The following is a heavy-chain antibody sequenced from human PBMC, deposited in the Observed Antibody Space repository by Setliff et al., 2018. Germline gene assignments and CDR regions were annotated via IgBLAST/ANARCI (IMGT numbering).Heavy chain of an antibody. V-gene: IGHV1-8*01. J-gene: IGHJ6*02. D-gene: IGHD6-13*01. CDR2: MNPNSGYT. Sequence: ASVKVSCKASGYTFISYDINWVRQATGQGLEWMGWMNPNSGYTDYAQKFQGRVTMTTDTSTSTAYMELRSLRSDDTAVYYCARGGPEAAADAPEGFYGMDVWGQGTTVTVSS. CDR3: ARGGPEAAADAPEGFYGMDV. CDR1: GYTFISYD.